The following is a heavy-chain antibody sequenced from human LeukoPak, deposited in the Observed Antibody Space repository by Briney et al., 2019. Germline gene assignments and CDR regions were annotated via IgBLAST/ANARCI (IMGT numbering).Heavy chain of an antibody. J-gene: IGHJ4*02. D-gene: IGHD1-26*01. Sequence: GGSLRLSCAASGFIFSSYSMNWVRQAPGKGLEWVSSISISSTYIYYADSVKGRFTISRDNAKNSLFLQMNSLRAEDTAVYYCARDRSSGSYYLDYWGQGTLVTVSS. CDR3: ARDRSSGSYYLDY. CDR2: ISISSTYI. CDR1: GFIFSSYS. V-gene: IGHV3-21*01.